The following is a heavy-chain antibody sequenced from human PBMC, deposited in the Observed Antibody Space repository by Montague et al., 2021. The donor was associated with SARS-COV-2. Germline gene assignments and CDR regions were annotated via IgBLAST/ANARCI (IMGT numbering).Heavy chain of an antibody. V-gene: IGHV3-23*01. CDR1: GFTFSSYA. CDR3: ATSRFLEWLFTMDGTFDY. D-gene: IGHD3-3*01. CDR2: ISGSGGST. J-gene: IGHJ4*02. Sequence: SLRLSCAASGFTFSSYAMSWVRQAPGKGLEWVSAISGSGGSTYYADSVKGRFTNSRDNSKNTLYLQMNSLRAEDTAVYYCATSRFLEWLFTMDGTFDYWGQGTLVTVSS.